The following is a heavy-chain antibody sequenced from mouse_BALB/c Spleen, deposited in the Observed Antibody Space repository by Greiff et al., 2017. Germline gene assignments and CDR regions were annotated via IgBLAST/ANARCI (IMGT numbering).Heavy chain of an antibody. Sequence: VQLKQSGPSLVKPSQTLSLTCSVSGYSITSGYWNWIRKSPGNKLEYMGYISYSGSTYYNPSLKSRISITRDTSKNQYFLQLNSMSTEDTATYYCARSLSGHWYFDVWGAGTTVTVSS. CDR2: ISYSGST. CDR1: GYSITSGY. J-gene: IGHJ1*01. V-gene: IGHV3-8*02. D-gene: IGHD6-1*01. CDR3: ARSLSGHWYFDV.